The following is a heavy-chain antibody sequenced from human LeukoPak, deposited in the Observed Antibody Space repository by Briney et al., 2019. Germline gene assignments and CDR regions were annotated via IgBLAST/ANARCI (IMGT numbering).Heavy chain of an antibody. D-gene: IGHD3-3*01. CDR3: AREITELRFLGWLDYYYMDV. CDR1: GYTFTSYG. J-gene: IGHJ6*03. Sequence: ASVKVSCKASGYTFTSYGISWVRQAPGQGLEWMGWISAYNGNTNYAQKLQGRVTMTTDTSTSTAYMELRSLRSDDTAVYYCAREITELRFLGWLDYYYMDVWGKGTTVTVSS. CDR2: ISAYNGNT. V-gene: IGHV1-18*01.